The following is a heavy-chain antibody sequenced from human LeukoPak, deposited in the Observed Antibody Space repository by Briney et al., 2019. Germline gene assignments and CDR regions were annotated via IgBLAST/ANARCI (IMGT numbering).Heavy chain of an antibody. CDR2: IYYSGST. CDR1: GGSIYGYY. V-gene: IGHV4-59*01. D-gene: IGHD6-13*01. CDR3: ARDSSSWSYYYYMDV. Sequence: PSETLSLTCTVSGGSIYGYYWSWVRQPPGKGLEWIGYIYYSGSTKYNPSLKSRVTISVDTSKNQISLKLSPVTAADTAVYYCARDSSSWSYYYYMDVWGKGTTVTVSS. J-gene: IGHJ6*03.